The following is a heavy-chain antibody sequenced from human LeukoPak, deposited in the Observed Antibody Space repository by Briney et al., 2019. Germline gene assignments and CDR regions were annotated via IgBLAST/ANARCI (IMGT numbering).Heavy chain of an antibody. D-gene: IGHD6-13*01. J-gene: IGHJ4*02. CDR3: ARDSSSWPFDY. CDR1: GGTFSSYA. V-gene: IGHV1-69*05. CDR2: IIPIFGTA. Sequence: SVEVSCKASGGTFSSYAISWVRQAPGQGLEWMGGIIPIFGTANYAQKFQGRVTITTDESTSTAYTELSSLRSEDTAVYYCARDSSSWPFDYWGQGTLVTVPS.